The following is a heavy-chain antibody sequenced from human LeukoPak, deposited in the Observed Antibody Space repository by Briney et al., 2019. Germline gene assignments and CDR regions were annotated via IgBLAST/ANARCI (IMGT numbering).Heavy chain of an antibody. CDR3: ARSLAARPDIDY. Sequence: SETLSLTCAVYGGSFSGYYCSWIRQPPGKGLEWIGEINHSGSTNYNPSLKSRVTMSVDTSKNQFSLKLNSVTAADTALYYCARSLAARPDIDYWGQGTLVTVYS. J-gene: IGHJ4*02. CDR1: GGSFSGYY. D-gene: IGHD6-6*01. CDR2: INHSGST. V-gene: IGHV4-34*01.